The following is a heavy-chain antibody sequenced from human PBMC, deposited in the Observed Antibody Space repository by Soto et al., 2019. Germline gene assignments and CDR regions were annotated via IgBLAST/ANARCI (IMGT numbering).Heavy chain of an antibody. D-gene: IGHD4-17*01. J-gene: IGHJ5*02. CDR3: ASTRSGGDYPSGYSS. Sequence: SETLSLTCTVSGGSISSYYWSWIRQPPGKGLEWIGYIYYSGSTNYNPSLKSRVTISVDTSKNQFSLKLSSVTAADTAVYYCASTRSGGDYPSGYSSWGQGTRVTVSS. V-gene: IGHV4-59*01. CDR1: GGSISSYY. CDR2: IYYSGST.